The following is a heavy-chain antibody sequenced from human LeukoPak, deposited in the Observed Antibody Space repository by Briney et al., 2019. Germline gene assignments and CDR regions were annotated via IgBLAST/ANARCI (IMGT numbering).Heavy chain of an antibody. CDR2: INHGGST. D-gene: IGHD2-15*01. CDR1: GGSFSGYY. J-gene: IGHJ4*02. Sequence: SETLSLTCAVYGGSFSGYYWSWIRQPPGKGLEWIGEINHGGSTNYNPSLRSRVTISVDTSKNQFSLKLSSVTAADTAVYYCARPRAPTRYCSGGSCPFDYWGPGTLVTVSS. CDR3: ARPRAPTRYCSGGSCPFDY. V-gene: IGHV4-34*01.